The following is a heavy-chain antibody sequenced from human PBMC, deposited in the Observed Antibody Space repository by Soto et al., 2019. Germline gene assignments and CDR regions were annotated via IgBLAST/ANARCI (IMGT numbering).Heavy chain of an antibody. J-gene: IGHJ3*02. CDR3: AKRKYTYGNAAFDI. CDR1: GFTFDDYA. D-gene: IGHD5-18*01. CDR2: ISWSSGSI. V-gene: IGHV3-9*01. Sequence: GGSLRLSCAASGFTFDDYAMHWDRQAPGKGLEWVSGISWSSGSIGYADSVKGRFTISRDNAKNSLYLQMNSLRAEDTALYYCAKRKYTYGNAAFDIRGQGTMVTVSS.